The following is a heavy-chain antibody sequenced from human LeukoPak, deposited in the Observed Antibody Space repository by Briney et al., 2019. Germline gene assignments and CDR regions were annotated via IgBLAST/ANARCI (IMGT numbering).Heavy chain of an antibody. D-gene: IGHD3-10*01. CDR2: IKQDGSEK. CDR1: GFTFSSYW. CDR3: RGSGSYYKWDYFDY. J-gene: IGHJ4*02. V-gene: IGHV3-7*01. Sequence: GGSLGLSCAASGFTFSSYWMSWVRQAPGKGLEWVANIKQDGSEKYYVDSVKGRFTISRDNAKNSLYLQMNSLRAEDTAVYYCRGSGSYYKWDYFDYWGQGTLVTVSS.